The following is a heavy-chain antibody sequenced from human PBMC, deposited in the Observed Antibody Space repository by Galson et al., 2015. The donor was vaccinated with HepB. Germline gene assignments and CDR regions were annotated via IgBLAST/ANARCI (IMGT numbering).Heavy chain of an antibody. CDR2: TYYRSKWYN. CDR1: GDSVSSNSAA. CDR3: ARESSEDIAVAGTFNY. J-gene: IGHJ4*02. V-gene: IGHV6-1*01. D-gene: IGHD6-19*01. Sequence: CAISGDSVSSNSAAWNWIRQSPSGGLEWLGRTYYRSKWYNDYAVSVKSRITINPDTSKNQFSLQLNSVTPEDTAVYYCARESSEDIAVAGTFNYWGQGTLVTVSS.